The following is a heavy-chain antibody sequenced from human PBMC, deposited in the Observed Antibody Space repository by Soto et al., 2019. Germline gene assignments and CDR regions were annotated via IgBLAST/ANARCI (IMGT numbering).Heavy chain of an antibody. CDR1: GGSISSSGYY. V-gene: IGHV4-31*03. J-gene: IGHJ5*02. CDR2: IYYSGST. CDR3: ARDHGYGSVET. D-gene: IGHD3-10*01. Sequence: QVQLQESGPGLVKPSQTLSLTCTVSGGSISSSGYYWSWIRQHPGKGLEWIGYIYYSGSTYYNPSLKSXXTXSXXTSKNQCSLKLSSVTAADTAVYYCARDHGYGSVETWGQGTLVTVSS.